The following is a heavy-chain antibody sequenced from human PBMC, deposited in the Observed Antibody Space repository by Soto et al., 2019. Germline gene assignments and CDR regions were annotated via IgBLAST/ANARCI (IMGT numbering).Heavy chain of an antibody. Sequence: LCGGSISSYYWSWIRQPPGKGLEWIGYIYYSGSTNYNPSLKSRVTISVDTSKNQFSLKLSSVTAADTAVYYCARDRSSSSSRNYYYYGMDVWGQGTTVTVSS. V-gene: IGHV4-59*01. CDR1: GGSISSYY. CDR2: IYYSGST. CDR3: ARDRSSSSSRNYYYYGMDV. D-gene: IGHD6-6*01. J-gene: IGHJ6*02.